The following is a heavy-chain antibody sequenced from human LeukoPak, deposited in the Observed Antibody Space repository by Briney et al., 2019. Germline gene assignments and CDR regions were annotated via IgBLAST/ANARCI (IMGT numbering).Heavy chain of an antibody. J-gene: IGHJ3*02. CDR3: ARETTVVTPGRSDVFDI. V-gene: IGHV4-59*11. Sequence: SETLSLTCTVSGGSISSHYWNWIRQPPGEGPEWIGYIYYSGSTNYNPSLKSRVTISVDTSKNQFSLKLSSVTAADTAVYYCARETTVVTPGRSDVFDIWGQGTMVTVSS. CDR1: GGSISSHY. CDR2: IYYSGST. D-gene: IGHD4-23*01.